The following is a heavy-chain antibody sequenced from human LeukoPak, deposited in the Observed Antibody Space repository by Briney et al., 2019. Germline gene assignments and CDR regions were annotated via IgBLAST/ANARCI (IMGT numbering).Heavy chain of an antibody. CDR3: AKDASDTGYYFDY. D-gene: IGHD1-14*01. CDR1: GFTFSSYW. V-gene: IGHV3-23*01. CDR2: IIGSGVTT. Sequence: GGSLRLSCAASGFTFSSYWMSWARQAPGKGLEWVSTIIGSGVTTYYADSVKGRFTISRDNSKNTLYLQVNSLRAEDTAVYYCAKDASDTGYYFDYWGQGTLVTVSS. J-gene: IGHJ4*02.